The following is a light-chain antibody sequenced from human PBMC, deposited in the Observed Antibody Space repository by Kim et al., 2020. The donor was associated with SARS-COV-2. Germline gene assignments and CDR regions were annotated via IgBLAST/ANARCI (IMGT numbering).Light chain of an antibody. CDR3: QSYDSSNHAVV. Sequence: NFMLTQPHSVSESPGKTVTISCTRSSGSIASNYVQWYQQRPGSAPTTVIYEDNQRPSGVPDRFSGSIDSSSNSASHTISGLKTEDEADYYCQSYDSSNHAVVFGGGTQLTVL. CDR2: EDN. V-gene: IGLV6-57*04. J-gene: IGLJ2*01. CDR1: SGSIASNY.